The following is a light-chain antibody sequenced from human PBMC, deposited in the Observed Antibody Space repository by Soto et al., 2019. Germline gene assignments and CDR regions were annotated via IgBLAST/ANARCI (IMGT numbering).Light chain of an antibody. V-gene: IGLV1-40*01. CDR1: SSNIGAGYD. CDR2: GNS. J-gene: IGLJ3*02. Sequence: QSVLTQPPSVSGAPGQRVTISCTGSSSNIGAGYDVHWYQQLPGTAPKLLIYGNSNRPSGVPDRFSGSKSGTSASLAITGLQAEDEADYYCQSYGSSSQMFGGGTKLTVL. CDR3: QSYGSSSQM.